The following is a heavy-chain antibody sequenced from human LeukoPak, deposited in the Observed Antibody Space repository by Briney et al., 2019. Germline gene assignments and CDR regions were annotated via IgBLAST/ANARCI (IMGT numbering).Heavy chain of an antibody. V-gene: IGHV3-20*04. CDR1: GFTFDDYG. CDR3: ARESDISVAAYFDY. Sequence: GGSLRLSCAASGFTFDDYGLSWVRQAPGKGLEWVSTINWNGGSTGYADSVKGRFTISRDNAKNSLYLQMNSLRAEDTALYYCARESDISVAAYFDYWGQGTLVTVSS. D-gene: IGHD6-19*01. CDR2: INWNGGST. J-gene: IGHJ4*02.